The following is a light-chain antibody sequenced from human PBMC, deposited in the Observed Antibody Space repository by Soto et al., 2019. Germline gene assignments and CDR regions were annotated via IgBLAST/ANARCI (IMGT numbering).Light chain of an antibody. Sequence: EIVLAESPGTLSLSPGASAPLSCRASQTVSRNNLVWYQQRPGQPPRLLIYGASSRATGIPDRFSGSGSGTDFSLTISRLEPEEFAVYYCEEHGDAPITVGQGTRLEIK. J-gene: IGKJ5*01. CDR2: GAS. CDR1: QTVSRNN. V-gene: IGKV3-20*01. CDR3: EEHGDAPIT.